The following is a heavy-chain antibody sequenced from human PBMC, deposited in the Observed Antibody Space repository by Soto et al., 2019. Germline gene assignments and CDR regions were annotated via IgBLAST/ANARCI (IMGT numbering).Heavy chain of an antibody. CDR3: ARDQEVHDSRGHKIRAMDV. D-gene: IGHD6-19*01. CDR1: GFPFSRYE. CDR2: ISESGTSM. J-gene: IGHJ6*02. V-gene: IGHV3-48*03. Sequence: GGSLRLSCAASGFPFSRYEMNWVRQAPGKGLEWISYISESGTSMYYADAVKGRFVISRDNAQNSLYLQMNSLRIEDTAVYYCARDQEVHDSRGHKIRAMDVWGQGTTVTVSS.